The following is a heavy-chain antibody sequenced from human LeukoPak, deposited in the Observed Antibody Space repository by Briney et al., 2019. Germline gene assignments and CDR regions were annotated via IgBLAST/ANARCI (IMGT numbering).Heavy chain of an antibody. V-gene: IGHV4-61*02. CDR1: GGSISSGSYY. Sequence: SETLSLTCTVSGGSISSGSYYWSWIRQPAGKGLEWIGRIYTSGSTNYNPSLKSRVTISVDTSKNQFSLKLSSVTAADTAVYYCARRDSYSSSPRDYYYYTDVWGKGTTVTVSS. CDR3: ARRDSYSSSPRDYYYYTDV. J-gene: IGHJ6*03. CDR2: IYTSGST. D-gene: IGHD6-6*01.